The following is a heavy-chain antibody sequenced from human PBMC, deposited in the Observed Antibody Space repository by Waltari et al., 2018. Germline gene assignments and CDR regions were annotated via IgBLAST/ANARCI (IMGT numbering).Heavy chain of an antibody. J-gene: IGHJ4*02. V-gene: IGHV4-59*11. CDR2: IFYAGNT. Sequence: QVQLQESGPGLVKPSETLSLTCTVSGASISSRYWSWIRQSPGKGLEWIGYIFYAGNTTYNPALNSRVAISIDTSKTQFSLELKSVTAADTAVYYCASHQGASFDYWGQGSLVTVSS. CDR1: GASISSRY. CDR3: ASHQGASFDY.